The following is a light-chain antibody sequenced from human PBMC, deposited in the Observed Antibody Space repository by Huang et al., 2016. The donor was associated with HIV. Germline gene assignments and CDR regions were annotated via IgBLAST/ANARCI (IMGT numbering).Light chain of an antibody. V-gene: IGKV2-30*02. CDR3: MQGSHFLWT. Sequence: DVVLTQSPLSLPVTLGQPASISCRSSQSLVHSDGNTYLSWFQQRPGQSPRRLIYKVSDRDSGVPDRCSGSGSGTAFTLKISRVEAEDLGVYYCMQGSHFLWTFGQGTKVEI. CDR2: KVS. J-gene: IGKJ1*01. CDR1: QSLVHSDGNTY.